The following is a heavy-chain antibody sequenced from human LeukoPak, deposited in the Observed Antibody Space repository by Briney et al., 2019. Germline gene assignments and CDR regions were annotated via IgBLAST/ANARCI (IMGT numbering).Heavy chain of an antibody. CDR2: IYSSGST. CDR1: GGSINNYY. Sequence: SETLSLTCTVSGGSINNYYWSWIRQPAGKGLEWIGRIYSSGSTNYSPSLKSRVTMSVDTSKTQFSLRLSSVTAADTAVYYCARGPDTRGYSYYFDYWGQGALVTVSS. J-gene: IGHJ4*02. V-gene: IGHV4-4*07. CDR3: ARGPDTRGYSYYFDY. D-gene: IGHD5-18*01.